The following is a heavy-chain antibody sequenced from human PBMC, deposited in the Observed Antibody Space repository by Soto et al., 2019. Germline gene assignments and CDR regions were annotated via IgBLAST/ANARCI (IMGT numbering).Heavy chain of an antibody. D-gene: IGHD6-19*01. CDR3: ARDGIAVAGTVWYYYGMDV. CDR1: GGTFSSYA. CDR2: IIPIFGTA. V-gene: IGHV1-69*13. J-gene: IGHJ6*02. Sequence: ASVKVSCKASGGTFSSYAISWVRQAPGQGLEWMGGIIPIFGTANYAQKFQGRVTITADESTSTAYMELSSLRSEDTAVYYCARDGIAVAGTVWYYYGMDVWGQGTTVTVSS.